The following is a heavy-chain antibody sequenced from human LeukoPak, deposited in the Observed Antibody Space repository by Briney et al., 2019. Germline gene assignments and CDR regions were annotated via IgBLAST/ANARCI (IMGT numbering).Heavy chain of an antibody. CDR2: ISGGGSST. CDR1: GFTFSSYA. CDR3: ARDGYSFGHDFDY. V-gene: IGHV3-23*01. D-gene: IGHD5-18*01. Sequence: GGSLRLSCAASGFTFSSYAMSWVRQTPGKGLEWVSAISGGGSSTYYADSVKGRFTISRDNAKNTPYLQMNSLRAEDTAVYYCARDGYSFGHDFDYWGQGTLVTVSS. J-gene: IGHJ4*02.